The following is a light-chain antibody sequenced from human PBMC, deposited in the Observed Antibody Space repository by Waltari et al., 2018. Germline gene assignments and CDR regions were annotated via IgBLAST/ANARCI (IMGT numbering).Light chain of an antibody. Sequence: QSALTQPASVSGSPGQSITIPCTGTSSNIGDYNLVSWFHHHPGTVPQLGLYYVNKRPSGVCARFSGSTSGNTASLTISALQADDEADYYCCSWSTSGSWMFGGGTKVTVL. J-gene: IGLJ3*02. CDR3: CSWSTSGSWM. CDR2: YVN. V-gene: IGLV2-23*02. CDR1: SSNIGDYNL.